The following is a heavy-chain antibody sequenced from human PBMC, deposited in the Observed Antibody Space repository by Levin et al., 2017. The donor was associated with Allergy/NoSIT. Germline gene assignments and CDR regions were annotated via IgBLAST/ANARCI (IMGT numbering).Heavy chain of an antibody. CDR3: ARQIDSSGYYYLWGFGAFDI. CDR2: TYYRSKWYN. CDR1: GDSVSSNSAA. D-gene: IGHD3-22*01. Sequence: SETLSLTCAISGDSVSSNSAAWNWIRQSPSRGLEWLGRTYYRSKWYNDYAVSVKSRITINPDTSKNQFSLQLNSVTPEDTAVYYCARQIDSSGYYYLWGFGAFDIWGQGTMVTVSS. V-gene: IGHV6-1*01. J-gene: IGHJ3*02.